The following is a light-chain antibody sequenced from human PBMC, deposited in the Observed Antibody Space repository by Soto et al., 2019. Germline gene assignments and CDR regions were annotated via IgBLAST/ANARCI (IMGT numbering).Light chain of an antibody. V-gene: IGKV3-20*01. CDR2: GAS. Sequence: ETVLTQSPGTLSLSPGERATLSCRASQSVNTDYLAWYQQRPGLAPRLLIFGASGRATGIPDRFSGSGSGTDFTLTISRLEPEDFAIYYCQQYGTSPLTFGGGTKVHIK. CDR1: QSVNTDY. CDR3: QQYGTSPLT. J-gene: IGKJ4*01.